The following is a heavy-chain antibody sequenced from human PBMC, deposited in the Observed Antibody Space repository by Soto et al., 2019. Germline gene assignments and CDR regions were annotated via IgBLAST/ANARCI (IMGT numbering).Heavy chain of an antibody. CDR1: GYTFTSYG. D-gene: IGHD6-13*01. Sequence: VSCKASGYTFTSYGISWVRQAPGQGLEWMGWISAYNGNTNYAQKLQGRVTMTTDTSTSTAYMELRSLRSDDTAVYYCARDAYSSSWLDYYYYGMDVWGQGTTVTVSS. CDR3: ARDAYSSSWLDYYYYGMDV. J-gene: IGHJ6*02. CDR2: ISAYNGNT. V-gene: IGHV1-18*04.